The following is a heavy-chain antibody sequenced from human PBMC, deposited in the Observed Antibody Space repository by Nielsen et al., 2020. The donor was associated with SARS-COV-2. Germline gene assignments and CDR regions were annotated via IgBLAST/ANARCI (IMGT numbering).Heavy chain of an antibody. J-gene: IGHJ6*02. D-gene: IGHD6-13*01. CDR3: ARSPFHRSSWYGTDV. V-gene: IGHV3-48*01. CDR1: GFSFNTYS. Sequence: GESLKISCVASGFSFNTYSMNWVRQAPGKGLEWVSYISGGSATIYYADSVKGRFTISRDNVKNSLYLQLSSLSAEDTAVYYCARSPFHRSSWYGTDVWGQGTTVTVSS. CDR2: ISGGSATI.